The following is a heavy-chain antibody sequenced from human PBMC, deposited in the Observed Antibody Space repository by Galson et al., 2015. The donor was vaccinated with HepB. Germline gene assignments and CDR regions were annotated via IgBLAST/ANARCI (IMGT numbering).Heavy chain of an antibody. D-gene: IGHD4-11*01. J-gene: IGHJ6*03. CDR3: ARAYSNYYYYYMDV. CDR2: IIPILGIA. Sequence: SVKVSCKASGGTFSSYAISWVRQAPGQGLEWMGRIIPILGIANYAQKFQGRVTITADKSTSTAYMELSSLRSEDTAVYYCARAYSNYYYYYMDVWGKGTTVTVSS. CDR1: GGTFSSYA. V-gene: IGHV1-69*04.